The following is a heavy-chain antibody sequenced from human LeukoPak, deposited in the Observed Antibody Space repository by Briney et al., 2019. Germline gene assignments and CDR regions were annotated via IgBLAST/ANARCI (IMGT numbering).Heavy chain of an antibody. D-gene: IGHD2-15*01. V-gene: IGHV1-2*02. CDR1: GYIFSDYY. CDR3: AGGREYCSGGSCYSSDDAFDI. CDR2: IKPDSGGT. J-gene: IGHJ3*02. Sequence: GASVKVSCKASGYIFSDYYMHWVRQAPGQGLEWMGWIKPDSGGTNYEQKFQGRVTMTRDTSISTAYMELSRLRSDDTAVYYCAGGREYCSGGSCYSSDDAFDIWGQGTMVTVSS.